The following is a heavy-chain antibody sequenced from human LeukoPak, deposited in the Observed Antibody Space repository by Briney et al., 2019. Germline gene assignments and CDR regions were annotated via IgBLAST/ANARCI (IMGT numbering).Heavy chain of an antibody. CDR1: VFTFTGHY. Sequence: ASVKVSCEASVFTFTGHYIYWVPQAPGQGLEWMGWLNPNSGGTNYAQMFQGRVTMTRDTSINTAYMELSGLRSDETAVYYCARDSDHGNWALGYWGQGTLVTVSS. V-gene: IGHV1-2*02. J-gene: IGHJ4*02. CDR2: LNPNSGGT. CDR3: ARDSDHGNWALGY. D-gene: IGHD4-23*01.